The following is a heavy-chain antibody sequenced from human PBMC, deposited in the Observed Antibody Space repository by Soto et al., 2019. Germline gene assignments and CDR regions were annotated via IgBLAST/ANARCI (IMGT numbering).Heavy chain of an antibody. D-gene: IGHD5-12*01. Sequence: PSETLSLTCTVFGGSISSSGYYWTWIRQQPGKGLEWIGFIYYSGSTYYNPSLKSRATLSVDTSKNQFSLKLSSVTAADTAVYYCARVATIVYWFDPWGQGSLVTVSS. CDR2: IYYSGST. CDR3: ARVATIVYWFDP. V-gene: IGHV4-31*03. CDR1: GGSISSSGYY. J-gene: IGHJ5*02.